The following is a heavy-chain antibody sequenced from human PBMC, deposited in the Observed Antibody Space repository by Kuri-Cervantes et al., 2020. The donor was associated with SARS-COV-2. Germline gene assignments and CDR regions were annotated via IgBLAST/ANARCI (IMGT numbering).Heavy chain of an antibody. V-gene: IGHV4-39*07. CDR2: IYYSGST. D-gene: IGHD3-3*01. CDR1: GGSISSSSYY. J-gene: IGHJ3*02. Sequence: GSLRLSCTVSGGSISSSSYYWGWIRQPPGKGLEWIGSIYYSGSTNYNPSLKSRVTMSVDTSKNQFSLKLSSVTAADTAVYYCARVKGDDFWSGRQSDAFDIWGQGTMVTVSS. CDR3: ARVKGDDFWSGRQSDAFDI.